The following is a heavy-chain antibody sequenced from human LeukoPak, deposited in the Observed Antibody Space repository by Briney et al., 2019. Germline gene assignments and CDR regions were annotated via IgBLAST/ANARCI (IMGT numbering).Heavy chain of an antibody. Sequence: GGSLRLSCAASGFTFSSYAMSWVRHAPGKGLEWVSLIYRGGSTYYADSVKGRFTISRENSKSTLYLQMNSLRAEDTAVYYCARDVKSGSYDYWGQGTLVTVSS. CDR3: ARDVKSGSYDY. J-gene: IGHJ4*02. V-gene: IGHV3-66*01. D-gene: IGHD3-22*01. CDR1: GFTFSSYA. CDR2: IYRGGST.